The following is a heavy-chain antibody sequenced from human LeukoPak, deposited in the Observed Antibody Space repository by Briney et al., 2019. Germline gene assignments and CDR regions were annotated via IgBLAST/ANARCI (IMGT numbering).Heavy chain of an antibody. D-gene: IGHD2-2*01. CDR1: GFTFSSYS. Sequence: GGSLRLSCAASGFTFSSYSMNWVRQAPGKGLEWVSSISSSSSYIYYADSVKGRFTISRDNAKNSLYLQMNSLRAEDTAVYYCARDPPYCSSTSCYQGTFDYWGQGTLVTVSS. CDR3: ARDPPYCSSTSCYQGTFDY. V-gene: IGHV3-21*01. CDR2: ISSSSSYI. J-gene: IGHJ4*02.